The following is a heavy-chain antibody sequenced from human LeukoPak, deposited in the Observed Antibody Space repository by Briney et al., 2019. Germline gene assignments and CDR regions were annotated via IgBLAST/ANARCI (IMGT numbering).Heavy chain of an antibody. Sequence: ASVNVSFKTSGYTFADYFIHWVRQAPGQGLEWMGRINANSGVTEYQQKFQGRVTMTRDTSVSTAYVEVNWLISDDTAIYYCARDVSSTPNWEFDYWGQGTLVTVSS. CDR3: ARDVSSTPNWEFDY. V-gene: IGHV1-2*06. CDR2: INANSGVT. CDR1: GYTFADYF. D-gene: IGHD1-26*01. J-gene: IGHJ4*02.